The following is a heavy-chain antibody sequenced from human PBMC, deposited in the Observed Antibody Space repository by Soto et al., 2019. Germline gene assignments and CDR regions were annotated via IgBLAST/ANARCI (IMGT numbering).Heavy chain of an antibody. J-gene: IGHJ4*02. D-gene: IGHD1-26*01. CDR1: GASISSTSSYDW. CDR2: IVHSGST. V-gene: IGHV4-4*02. CDR3: AKMVGATLVDY. Sequence: QVQLQESGPGLVKPSGTLSLTCTVSGASISSTSSYDWWSWVRQPPGKGLEWIGEIVHSGSTNYIPSLWSRVTMSVEKSKSQCSLRLSSVTAADTAVYYCAKMVGATLVDYWGQGSLVTVSS.